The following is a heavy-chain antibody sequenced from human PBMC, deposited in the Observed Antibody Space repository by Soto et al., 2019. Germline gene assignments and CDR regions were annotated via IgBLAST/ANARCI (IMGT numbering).Heavy chain of an antibody. CDR1: GFIFSSYT. CDR2: ISNSGSTK. J-gene: IGHJ6*02. CDR3: ARYYDYSGGTSGGMDV. Sequence: PGGSLRLSCAASGFIFSSYTMNWVRQAPGKGLEWVSYISNSGSTKFYADSVTGRFTISRDNAKNSLYLLMNSLRTEDTAVYYCARYYDYSGGTSGGMDVWGQGTTVTVSS. D-gene: IGHD3-22*01. V-gene: IGHV3-48*04.